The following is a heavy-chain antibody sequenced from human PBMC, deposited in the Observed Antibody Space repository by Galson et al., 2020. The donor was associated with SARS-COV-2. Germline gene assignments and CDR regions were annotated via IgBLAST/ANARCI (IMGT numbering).Heavy chain of an antibody. V-gene: IGHV3-48*02. J-gene: IGHJ4*02. CDR2: IGGGSSTI. CDR1: GFTFSSYA. CDR3: ARDLSGSQTLVRGVLDY. D-gene: IGHD3-10*01. Sequence: GESLKISCAASGFTFSSYAMNWVRQAPGKGLEWVSYIGGGSSTIYYADSVKGRFTSSRDNAKNSLYLQMNSLRDEDTAVYYCARDLSGSQTLVRGVLDYWGQGTLVTVSS.